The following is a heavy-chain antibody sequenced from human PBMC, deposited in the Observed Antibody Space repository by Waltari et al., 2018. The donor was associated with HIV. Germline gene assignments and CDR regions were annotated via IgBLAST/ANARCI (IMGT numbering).Heavy chain of an antibody. V-gene: IGHV4-61*02. CDR2: IYTSGST. D-gene: IGHD2-2*01. CDR3: ARTYCSSTSCYGGANWFDP. J-gene: IGHJ5*02. CDR1: GGSISSGRSY. Sequence: QVQLQESGPGLVKPSQTLSLTCTVSGGSISSGRSYWSWIRQPAGTGLEWIGRIYTSGSTNYNPSLKSRVTISVDTSKNQFSLKLSSVTAADTAVYYCARTYCSSTSCYGGANWFDPWGQGTLVTVSS.